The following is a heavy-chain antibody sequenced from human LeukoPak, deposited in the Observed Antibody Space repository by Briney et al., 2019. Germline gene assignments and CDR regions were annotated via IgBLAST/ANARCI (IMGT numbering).Heavy chain of an antibody. D-gene: IGHD3-10*01. CDR3: ARDLLILSWGVPSYYYMDV. CDR1: GYTFTSYG. CDR2: ISAYNGNT. Sequence: ASVKVSCKASGYTFTSYGISWVRQAPGQGLEWMGWISAYNGNTNYAQKLQGRVTMTTDTSTSTAYMELRSLRSDDTAVYYCARDLLILSWGVPSYYYMDVWGKGTTVTVSS. V-gene: IGHV1-18*01. J-gene: IGHJ6*03.